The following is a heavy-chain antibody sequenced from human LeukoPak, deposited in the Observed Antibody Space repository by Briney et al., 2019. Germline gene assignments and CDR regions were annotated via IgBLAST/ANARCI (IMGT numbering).Heavy chain of an antibody. J-gene: IGHJ4*02. CDR2: ISSGSSTI. CDR1: GFTFSSYS. V-gene: IGHV3-48*04. CDR3: ARGNSYGSAYGGNSRFDY. D-gene: IGHD4-23*01. Sequence: GGSLRLSCAASGFTFSSYSMNWVRQTPGKGLEWVSYISSGSSTIYYADSVKGRFTISRDNAKNSLYLQMNSLRAEDTAVYYCARGNSYGSAYGGNSRFDYWGQGTLVTVSS.